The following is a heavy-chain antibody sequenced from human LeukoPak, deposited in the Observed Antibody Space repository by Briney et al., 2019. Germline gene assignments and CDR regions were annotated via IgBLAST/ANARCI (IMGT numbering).Heavy chain of an antibody. CDR1: GYKFTDNY. D-gene: IGHD3-22*01. J-gene: IGHJ3*02. Sequence: ASVKASCKASGYKFTDNYLHWVRQAPGQGLEWLAWINPNSGDTKFEQKFQGRLTMTRDTSISTAYLELTGLISDDTAVYYCARPAPTYYYDSSGYVAFDIWGQGTMVTVSS. CDR2: INPNSGDT. V-gene: IGHV1-2*02. CDR3: ARPAPTYYYDSSGYVAFDI.